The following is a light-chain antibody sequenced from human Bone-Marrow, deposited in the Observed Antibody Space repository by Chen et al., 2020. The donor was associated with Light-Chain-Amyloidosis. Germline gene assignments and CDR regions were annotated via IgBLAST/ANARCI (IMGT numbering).Light chain of an antibody. CDR1: SGSIAGNY. CDR3: QSYDTSVRV. V-gene: IGLV6-57*01. J-gene: IGLJ3*02. Sequence: FMLTQPRAVSESPGKTVTISCTRSSGSIAGNYVQWFQQRPGRSPTTVIFEDNLRPPGVPDRFSGSIDTSSNAAYLSISGLKPEDEADYYCQSYDTSVRVFGGGTRLTVL. CDR2: EDN.